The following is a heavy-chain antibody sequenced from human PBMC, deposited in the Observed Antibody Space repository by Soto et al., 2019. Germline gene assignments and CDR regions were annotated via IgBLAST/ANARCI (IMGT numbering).Heavy chain of an antibody. CDR1: GFTFSSYS. CDR2: ISGSGVST. Sequence: GGSLRLSCAASGFTFSSYSMSWVRQAPWKGLEWVSAISGSGVSTYYADSVKGRFTISRDNSKNTLYLQMNSLRAEDTAVYYCAKGHRALIYYYGMDVWGQGTTVTFCS. V-gene: IGHV3-23*01. J-gene: IGHJ6*02. CDR3: AKGHRALIYYYGMDV.